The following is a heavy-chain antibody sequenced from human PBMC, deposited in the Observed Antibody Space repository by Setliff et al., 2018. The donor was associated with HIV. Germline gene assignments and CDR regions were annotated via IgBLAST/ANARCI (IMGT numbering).Heavy chain of an antibody. Sequence: ASGFSFSGSPVQWVRRASGKGLEWVGRIRSKADYYATVYAASVKGRFTISREDSKNMAYLQMNSLKTEDTAVYYCTRQDNWNAIDSWGQGTLVTVSS. CDR2: IRSKADYYAT. V-gene: IGHV3-73*01. J-gene: IGHJ4*02. CDR3: TRQDNWNAIDS. CDR1: GFSFSGSP. D-gene: IGHD1-1*01.